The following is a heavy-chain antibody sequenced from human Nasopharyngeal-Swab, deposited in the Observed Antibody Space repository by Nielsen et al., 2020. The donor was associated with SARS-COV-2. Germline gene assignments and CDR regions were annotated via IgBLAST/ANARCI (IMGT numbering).Heavy chain of an antibody. CDR3: ARTLFTVTDYYYYMDV. Sequence: SGPMLVKPTQTLTLTCTFSGFSLSTSGMCVSWIRQPPGKALEWLARIDWDDDKYYSTSLKTRLTISKDTSKNQVVLTMTNMDPVDTATYYCARTLFTVTDYYYYMDVWGKGTTVTVSS. CDR1: GFSLSTSGMC. V-gene: IGHV2-70*11. CDR2: IDWDDDK. D-gene: IGHD4-11*01. J-gene: IGHJ6*03.